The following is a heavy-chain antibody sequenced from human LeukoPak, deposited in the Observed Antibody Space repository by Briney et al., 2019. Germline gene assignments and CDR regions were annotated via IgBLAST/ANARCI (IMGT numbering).Heavy chain of an antibody. V-gene: IGHV4-39*07. D-gene: IGHD2-8*01. J-gene: IGHJ5*02. CDR2: IYNSGDT. Sequence: PSETLSLTCTVSGGSISSRSSYWGWIRQPPGKGLEWIGNIYNSGDTYYNPSLKRRVTMSVDTSKNQLSLELISVTAADTAMYYCARGYTNGVNQEVWLDPWGQGTLVTVSS. CDR3: ARGYTNGVNQEVWLDP. CDR1: GGSISSRSSY.